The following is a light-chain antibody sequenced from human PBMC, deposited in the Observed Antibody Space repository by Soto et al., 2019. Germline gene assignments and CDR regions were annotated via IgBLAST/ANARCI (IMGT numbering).Light chain of an antibody. CDR3: QQYYSPPYT. J-gene: IGKJ2*01. Sequence: DIVMTQSPDSLAVSLGERAAINCKSSQSVLYSSNNKNHLAWYQQKPGQPPKLLIYWASNRESGVPDRLSGSGSGTDFTLNISSLQAEDVAVYYCQQYYSPPYTFGQGAKLEIK. CDR1: QSVLYSSNNKNH. V-gene: IGKV4-1*01. CDR2: WAS.